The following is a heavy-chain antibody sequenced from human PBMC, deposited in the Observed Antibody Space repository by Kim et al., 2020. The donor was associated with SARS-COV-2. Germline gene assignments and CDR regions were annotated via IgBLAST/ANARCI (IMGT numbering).Heavy chain of an antibody. CDR2: ISYDGSNK. CDR1: GFTFSSYA. Sequence: GGSLRLSCAASGFTFSSYAMHWVRQAPGKGLEWVAVISYDGSNKYYADSVKGRFTISRDNSKNTLYLQMNSLRAEDTAVYYCARDHDGSGSLEDYWGQGTLVTVSS. J-gene: IGHJ4*02. CDR3: ARDHDGSGSLEDY. D-gene: IGHD3-10*01. V-gene: IGHV3-30*04.